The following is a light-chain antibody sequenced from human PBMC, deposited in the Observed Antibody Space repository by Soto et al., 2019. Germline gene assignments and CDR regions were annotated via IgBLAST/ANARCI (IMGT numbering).Light chain of an antibody. V-gene: IGKV1-9*01. CDR3: QQLISYPHT. CDR1: QGISSS. J-gene: IGKJ4*01. Sequence: DIQLTQSPSFLSASVGDRVTITCRASQGISSSLPWYHQRPGKAPKLLIYGASTLQSGVPSRFSGSGSGTEFTLTVNGLKPEDFETYYSQQLISYPHTSGGGSKVEI. CDR2: GAS.